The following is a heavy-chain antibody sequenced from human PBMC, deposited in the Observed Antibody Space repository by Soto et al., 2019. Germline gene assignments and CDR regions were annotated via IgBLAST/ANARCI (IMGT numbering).Heavy chain of an antibody. CDR1: GFTFSSYA. CDR3: ARSEGRPYYYGMDV. V-gene: IGHV3-23*01. CDR2: ISGSGGST. Sequence: EVQLLESGGGLVQPGGSLRLSCAASGFTFSSYAMSWVRQAPGKGLEWVSAISGSGGSTYYADSVKGRFTISRDNSKNSLYMQMNSLRAEDTAVYYCARSEGRPYYYGMDVWGQGTTVTVSS. D-gene: IGHD6-6*01. J-gene: IGHJ6*02.